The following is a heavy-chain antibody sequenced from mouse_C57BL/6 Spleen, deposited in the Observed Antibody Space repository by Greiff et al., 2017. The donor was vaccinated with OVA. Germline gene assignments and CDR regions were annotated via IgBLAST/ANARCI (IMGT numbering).Heavy chain of an antibody. Sequence: EVQLVESGGGLVKPGGSLKLSCAASGFTFSSYAMSWVRQTPEKRLEWVAPISDGGSYTYYPDNVKGRFTISRDNATNNLYLQMSHLKSEDTAMYYCARGDYWGQGTTLTVSS. CDR3: ARGDY. CDR2: ISDGGSYT. CDR1: GFTFSSYA. V-gene: IGHV5-4*01. J-gene: IGHJ2*01.